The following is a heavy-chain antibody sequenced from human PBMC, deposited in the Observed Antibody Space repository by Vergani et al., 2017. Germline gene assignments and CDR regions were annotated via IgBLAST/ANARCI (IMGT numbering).Heavy chain of an antibody. V-gene: IGHV4-34*01. D-gene: IGHD1-14*01. Sequence: QVQLQQWGAGLLKPSETLSLTCAVYGGSFSGYYWSWIRQPPGKGLEWIGEINHSGSTYYNPSLKSRVTISVDRSKNQFSLKLSSVTAADTAVYYCARDRAPSRGGTPYGMDVWGQGTTVTVSS. CDR3: ARDRAPSRGGTPYGMDV. CDR1: GGSFSGYY. J-gene: IGHJ6*02. CDR2: INHSGST.